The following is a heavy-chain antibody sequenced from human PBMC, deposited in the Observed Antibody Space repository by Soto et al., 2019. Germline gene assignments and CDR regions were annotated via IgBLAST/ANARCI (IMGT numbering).Heavy chain of an antibody. CDR2: IYYSGST. J-gene: IGHJ4*02. CDR1: GGSISSGGYY. D-gene: IGHD2-2*01. CDR3: ARVVVVPAAMGDRLREASPPGPPDY. Sequence: SETLSLTCTVSGGSISSGGYYWSWIRQHPGKGLEWLGYIYYSGSTYYNPSLKSRVTISVDTSKNQFSLKLSSVTAADTAVYYCARVVVVPAAMGDRLREASPPGPPDYWGQGTLVTVSS. V-gene: IGHV4-31*03.